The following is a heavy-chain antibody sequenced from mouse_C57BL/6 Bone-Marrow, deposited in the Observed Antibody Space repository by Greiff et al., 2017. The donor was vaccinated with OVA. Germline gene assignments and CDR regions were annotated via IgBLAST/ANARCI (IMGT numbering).Heavy chain of an antibody. CDR1: GFTFSSYA. J-gene: IGHJ1*03. CDR2: ISSGGDYI. D-gene: IGHD1-1*01. CDR3: TRDYYGSSFYWYFDV. Sequence: EVKVVESGEGLVKPGGSLKLSCAASGFTFSSYAMSWVRQTPEKRLEWVAYISSGGDYIYYADTVKGRFTISRDNARNTLYLQMSSLKSEDTAMYYCTRDYYGSSFYWYFDVWGTGTTVTVSS. V-gene: IGHV5-9-1*02.